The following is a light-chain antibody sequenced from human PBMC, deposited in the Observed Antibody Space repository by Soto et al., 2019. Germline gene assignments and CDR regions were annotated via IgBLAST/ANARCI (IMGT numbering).Light chain of an antibody. CDR3: LQDHDDSWT. CDR1: QSIGRN. CDR2: AAS. Sequence: AIPMTQSPASLSASVGDRVTISCRASQSIGRNLNWYQQKQGTAPTLLIYAASNLQSGVPSRFRGSRSGTELTITVSSLQPEDFETYYCLQDHDDSWTFGQGTKVDIK. J-gene: IGKJ1*01. V-gene: IGKV1-6*01.